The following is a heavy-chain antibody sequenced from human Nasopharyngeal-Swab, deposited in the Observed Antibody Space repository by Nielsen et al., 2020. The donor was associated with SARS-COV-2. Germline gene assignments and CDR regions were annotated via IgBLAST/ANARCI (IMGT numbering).Heavy chain of an antibody. CDR1: GYTFTSYG. V-gene: IGHV1-18*01. J-gene: IGHJ6*03. Sequence: ASVKVSCKASGYTFTSYGISWVRQAPGQGLEWMGWISAYNGSTNYAQKLQGRVTMTTDASTSTAYMELRSLRSDDTAVYYCARYYYGSGSYYEYYMDVWGKGTTVTVSS. D-gene: IGHD3-10*01. CDR2: ISAYNGST. CDR3: ARYYYGSGSYYEYYMDV.